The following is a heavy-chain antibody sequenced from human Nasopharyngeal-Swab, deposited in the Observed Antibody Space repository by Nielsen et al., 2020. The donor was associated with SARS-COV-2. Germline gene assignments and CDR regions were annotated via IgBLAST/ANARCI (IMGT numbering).Heavy chain of an antibody. J-gene: IGHJ6*03. V-gene: IGHV4-59*01. Sequence: GSLRLSCTVSGGSILNYYWSWIRQPPGKGLEYIGYIYYSGNTNYNPSLKSRVTISVDTSKNQFSLKLSSVTAADTAVYYCARSSQNTIFGVVITPPRMDVWGKGTTVTVSS. CDR3: ARSSQNTIFGVVITPPRMDV. CDR2: IYYSGNT. CDR1: GGSILNYY. D-gene: IGHD3-3*01.